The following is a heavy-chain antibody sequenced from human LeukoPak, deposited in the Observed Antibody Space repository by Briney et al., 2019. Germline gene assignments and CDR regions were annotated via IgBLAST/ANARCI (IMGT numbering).Heavy chain of an antibody. CDR1: GYTFTSYY. D-gene: IGHD1-1*01. Sequence: ASVKVSCKASGYTFTSYYIDWVRQAPGKGLEWMGVINPSGGSTRYAQKLQGRVTMTGDPSTRTVYMELSSLTSDDTAVYYCARGTTDAYWGQGTPITVSS. CDR2: INPSGGST. V-gene: IGHV1-46*01. CDR3: ARGTTDAY. J-gene: IGHJ4*02.